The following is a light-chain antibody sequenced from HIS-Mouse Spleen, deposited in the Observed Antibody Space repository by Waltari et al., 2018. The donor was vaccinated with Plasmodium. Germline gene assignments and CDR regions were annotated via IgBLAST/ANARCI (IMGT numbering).Light chain of an antibody. CDR2: DAS. CDR3: QQRSNWPRVLT. V-gene: IGKV3-11*01. CDR1: QGVSSY. Sequence: EIVLTQSPATLSLSPGERATLSCRASQGVSSYLAWYQQKPAQAPRLLIYDASNRATGIPARFSGSGSGTDFTLTISSLEPEDFAVYYCQQRSNWPRVLTFGGGTKVEIK. J-gene: IGKJ4*01.